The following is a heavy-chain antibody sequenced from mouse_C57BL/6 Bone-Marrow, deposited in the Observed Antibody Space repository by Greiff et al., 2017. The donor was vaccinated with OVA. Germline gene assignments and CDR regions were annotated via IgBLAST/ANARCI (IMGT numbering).Heavy chain of an antibody. D-gene: IGHD1-1*01. V-gene: IGHV1-31*01. CDR2: IYPYNGVS. J-gene: IGHJ4*01. CDR3: ASEETVGGYAMDY. Sequence: VHVKQSGPELVKPGASVKISCKASGYSFTGYYMHWVKQSHGNILDWIGYIYPYNGVSSYNQKFKGKATLTVDKSSSTAYMELRSLTSEDSAVYYCASEETVGGYAMDYWGQGTSVTVSS. CDR1: GYSFTGYY.